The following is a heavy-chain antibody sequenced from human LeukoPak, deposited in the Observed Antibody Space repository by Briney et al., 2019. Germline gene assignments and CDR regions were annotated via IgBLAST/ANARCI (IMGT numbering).Heavy chain of an antibody. CDR1: GGSISSYY. J-gene: IGHJ4*02. Sequence: SETLSLTCPVSGGSISSYYWRWIRQPAAQGLEWIGRIYTSGSTNYNPSLKSRVTMSLDTSNNQFSLKLSSVTAADTAVYYCARYAAISDILGPFDYWGQGTLVTVSS. CDR2: IYTSGST. V-gene: IGHV4-4*07. CDR3: ARYAAISDILGPFDY. D-gene: IGHD3-9*01.